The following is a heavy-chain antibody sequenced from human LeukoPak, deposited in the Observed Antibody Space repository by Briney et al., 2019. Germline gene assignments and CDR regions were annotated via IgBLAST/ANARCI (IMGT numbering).Heavy chain of an antibody. J-gene: IGHJ5*02. V-gene: IGHV1-18*04. CDR1: GYTFTGNY. Sequence: GASVKVSCKASGYTFTGNYMHWVRQAPGQGLEWMGWISTYNGNTNYVQKLQGRVTMTTDTSTSTAYMELRSLRSDDTAVYYCARDPGDSSGYYNWFDPWGQGTLVTVSS. CDR3: ARDPGDSSGYYNWFDP. D-gene: IGHD3-22*01. CDR2: ISTYNGNT.